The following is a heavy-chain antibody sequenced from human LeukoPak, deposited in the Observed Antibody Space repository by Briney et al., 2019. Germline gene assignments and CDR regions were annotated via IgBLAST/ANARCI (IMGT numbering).Heavy chain of an antibody. D-gene: IGHD3-10*01. CDR1: GFSFSDSV. Sequence: GKSLRLSCVASGFSFSDSVIHWVRQAPGKGLEWVAVISHDVKTTYYADSAKGRFAISRDNSRNTVFLQMNRLRPEDTAVYYCVKEAYYGWGSSPTFYFDYWGQGTRVTVSS. V-gene: IGHV3-30*09. CDR3: VKEAYYGWGSSPTFYFDY. J-gene: IGHJ4*02. CDR2: ISHDVKTT.